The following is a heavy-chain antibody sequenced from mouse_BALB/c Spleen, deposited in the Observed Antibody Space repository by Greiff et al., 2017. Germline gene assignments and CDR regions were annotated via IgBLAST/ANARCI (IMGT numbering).Heavy chain of an antibody. D-gene: IGHD1-1*01. CDR1: GFTFSSYG. CDR2: INSNGGST. CDR3: ASLWDWYFDV. V-gene: IGHV5-6-3*01. Sequence: EVMLVESGGGLVQPGGSLKLSCAASGFTFSSYGMSWVRQTPDKRLELVATINSNGGSTYYPDSVKGRFTISRDNAKNTLYLQMSSLKSEDTAMYYCASLWDWYFDVWGAGTTVTVSA. J-gene: IGHJ1*01.